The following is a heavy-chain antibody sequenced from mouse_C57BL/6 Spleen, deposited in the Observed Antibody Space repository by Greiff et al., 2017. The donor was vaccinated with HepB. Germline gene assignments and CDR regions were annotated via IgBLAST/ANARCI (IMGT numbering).Heavy chain of an antibody. CDR2: INPGSGGT. CDR1: GYAFTNYL. J-gene: IGHJ2*01. CDR3: AREGVRRSFDY. V-gene: IGHV1-54*01. D-gene: IGHD2-14*01. Sequence: VQLQQSGAELVRPGTSVKVSCKASGYAFTNYLIEWVKQRPGQGLEWIGVINPGSGGTNYNEKFKGKATLTADKSSSTAYMQLSSLTSEDSAVYFCAREGVRRSFDYWGQGTTLTVSS.